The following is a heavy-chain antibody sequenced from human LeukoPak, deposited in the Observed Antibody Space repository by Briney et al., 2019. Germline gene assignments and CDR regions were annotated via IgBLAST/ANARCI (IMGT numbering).Heavy chain of an antibody. D-gene: IGHD4-17*01. CDR1: GFTFSSYG. J-gene: IGHJ5*02. V-gene: IGHV3-23*01. CDR2: TSGSGGST. CDR3: ARDRSGGTITTVMVA. Sequence: GGSLRLSCVASGFTFSSYGMIWVRQAPGKGLEWVSATSGSGGSTYYADYVEGRFTISRDNSKNTLYLQMDSLRAEDTAVYYCARDRSGGTITTVMVAWGQGTPVTVSS.